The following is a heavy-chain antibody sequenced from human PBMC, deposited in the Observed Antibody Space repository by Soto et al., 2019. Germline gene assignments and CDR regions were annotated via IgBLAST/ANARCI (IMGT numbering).Heavy chain of an antibody. J-gene: IGHJ4*02. CDR1: GFTFSNYA. Sequence: GGSLRLSCAASGFTFSNYAMSWVRQAPGKGLEWVSAISGSGGSTYYADSVKGRFTISRDNSKNTLYLQMNSLRAEDTAVYYCAKHLGYDFWSGYSGFDYWGQGTLVTVSS. V-gene: IGHV3-23*01. CDR3: AKHLGYDFWSGYSGFDY. D-gene: IGHD3-3*01. CDR2: ISGSGGST.